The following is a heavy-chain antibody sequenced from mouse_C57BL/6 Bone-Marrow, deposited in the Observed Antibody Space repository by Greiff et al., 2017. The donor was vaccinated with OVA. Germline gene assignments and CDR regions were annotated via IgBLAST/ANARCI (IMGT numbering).Heavy chain of an antibody. V-gene: IGHV5-6*01. D-gene: IGHD2-12*01. CDR2: ISSGGSYT. CDR3: ARHYTGAWFAY. J-gene: IGHJ3*01. CDR1: GFTFSSYG. Sequence: DVHLVESGGDLVKPGGSLKLSCAASGFTFSSYGMSWVRQTPDKRLEWVATISSGGSYTYYPDSVKGRFTISRDNAKNTLYLQMSSLKSEDTAMYYCARHYTGAWFAYWGQGTLVTVSA.